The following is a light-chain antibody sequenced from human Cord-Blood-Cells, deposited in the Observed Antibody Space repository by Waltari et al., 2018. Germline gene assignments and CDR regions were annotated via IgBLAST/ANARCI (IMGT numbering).Light chain of an antibody. Sequence: TITCRASQSISSYLNWYQQKPGKAPKLLIYAASSLQSGVPSRFSGSGSGTDFTLTISSLQPEDFATYYCQQSYSTPFTFGPGTKVDIK. CDR1: QSISSY. V-gene: IGKV1-39*01. J-gene: IGKJ3*01. CDR2: AAS. CDR3: QQSYSTPFT.